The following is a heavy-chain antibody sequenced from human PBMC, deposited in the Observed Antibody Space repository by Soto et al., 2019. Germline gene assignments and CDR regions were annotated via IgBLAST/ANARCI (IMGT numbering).Heavy chain of an antibody. CDR3: ARDTVTTFYYYYMDV. CDR1: GGSFIGYY. D-gene: IGHD4-17*01. Sequence: QVQLQQWGAGLLKPSETLSLTCAVYGGSFIGYYWSWIRQPPGKGLEWIGEINHSGSTNYNPSLKSRVTISVDTSKNQFSLKLSSVTAADTAVYYCARDTVTTFYYYYMDVWGKGTTVTVSS. V-gene: IGHV4-34*01. J-gene: IGHJ6*03. CDR2: INHSGST.